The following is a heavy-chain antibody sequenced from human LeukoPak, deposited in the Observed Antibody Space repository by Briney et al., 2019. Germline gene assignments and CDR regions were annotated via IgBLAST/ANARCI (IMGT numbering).Heavy chain of an antibody. CDR3: ARWGPSFGVRRSLRYFDY. CDR1: GYTFTSYD. V-gene: IGHV1-8*03. CDR2: MNPNSGNT. Sequence: ASVKVSCKASGYTFTSYDINWVRQATGQGLEWMGWMNPNSGNTGYAQKFQGRVTITRNTSISTAYMELSSLRSEDTAVYYCARWGPSFGVRRSLRYFDYWGQGTLVTVSS. D-gene: IGHD3-10*01. J-gene: IGHJ4*02.